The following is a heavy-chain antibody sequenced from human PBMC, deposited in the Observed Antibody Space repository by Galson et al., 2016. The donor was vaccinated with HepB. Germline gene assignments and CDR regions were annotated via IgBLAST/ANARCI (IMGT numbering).Heavy chain of an antibody. CDR3: ARVPRTYYYDSSGYYVDAFDI. CDR2: IKPHDGST. D-gene: IGHD3-22*01. CDR1: GYTFTNYY. Sequence: SVKVSCKASGYTFTNYYIHWVRQAPGQGLEWMGIIKPHDGSTTYAQKLQGRVTMTRDTSTSTVYMEVSSLRSEDTAVYYWARVPRTYYYDSSGYYVDAFDIWGQGTMVTVSS. J-gene: IGHJ3*02. V-gene: IGHV1-46*04.